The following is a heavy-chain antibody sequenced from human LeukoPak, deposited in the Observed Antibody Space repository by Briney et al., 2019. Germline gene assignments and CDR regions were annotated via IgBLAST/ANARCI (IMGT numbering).Heavy chain of an antibody. CDR2: INPNSGVT. V-gene: IGHV1-2*02. CDR1: GYTFTGYY. Sequence: ASVKVSCKASGYTFTGYYMHWVRQAPGQGLEWMGWINPNSGVTKYAQKFQGRVTMTSDTSISTAYMELRSLRSDDTAVYYCARDSSGWYTMGYWGQGTLVTVSS. CDR3: ARDSSGWYTMGY. D-gene: IGHD6-19*01. J-gene: IGHJ4*02.